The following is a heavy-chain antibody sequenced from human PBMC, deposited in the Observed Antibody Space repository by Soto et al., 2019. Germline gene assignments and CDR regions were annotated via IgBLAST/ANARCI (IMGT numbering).Heavy chain of an antibody. V-gene: IGHV3-30*18. CDR1: GFTFSSYG. CDR2: ISYDGSNK. D-gene: IGHD6-13*01. Sequence: GGSLRLSCAASGFTFSSYGMHWVRQAPGKGLEWVAVISYDGSNKYYADSVKGRFTISRDNSKNTLYLQMNSLRAEDTAVYYCAKGKPYRAAAGILYYYYGMDVWGQGTTVTVSS. CDR3: AKGKPYRAAAGILYYYYGMDV. J-gene: IGHJ6*02.